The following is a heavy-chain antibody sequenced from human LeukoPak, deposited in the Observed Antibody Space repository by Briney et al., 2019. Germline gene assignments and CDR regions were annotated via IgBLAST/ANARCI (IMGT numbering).Heavy chain of an antibody. CDR2: INWNGGST. Sequence: GGSLRLSCAASGFTIDDYGMSWVRQAPGKGLEWGSGINWNGGSTGYADSVKGRFTISRDNAKNSLYLQMNSLRAEDTALYYCARVYELREEDYYYYYMDVWGKGTTVTVSS. J-gene: IGHJ6*03. CDR1: GFTIDDYG. CDR3: ARVYELREEDYYYYYMDV. D-gene: IGHD5/OR15-5a*01. V-gene: IGHV3-20*04.